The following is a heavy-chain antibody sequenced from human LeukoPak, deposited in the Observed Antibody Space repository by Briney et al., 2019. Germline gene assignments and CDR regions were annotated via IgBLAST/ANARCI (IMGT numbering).Heavy chain of an antibody. J-gene: IGHJ4*02. CDR3: ARAPYGGNRYYFDY. Sequence: SETLSLTCTVSGGSISGYYWSWIRQPPGKGLEWIGYIYYSGSTNYNPFLKSRVTISVDTSKNQFSLKLSSVTAADTAVYYCARAPYGGNRYYFDYWGQGTLVTVSS. D-gene: IGHD4-23*01. CDR2: IYYSGST. V-gene: IGHV4-59*01. CDR1: GGSISGYY.